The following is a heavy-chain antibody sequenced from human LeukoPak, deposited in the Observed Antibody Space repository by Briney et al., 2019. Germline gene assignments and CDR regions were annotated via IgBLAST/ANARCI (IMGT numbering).Heavy chain of an antibody. CDR3: ARGGGQQLVLGY. J-gene: IGHJ4*02. Sequence: GASVKVSCKASGGTFSSYAISWVRQAPGQRLEWMGWINAGNGNTKYSQKFQGRVTITRDTSASTAYMELSSLRSEDTAVYYCARGGGQQLVLGYWGQGTLVTVSS. CDR1: GGTFSSYA. D-gene: IGHD6-13*01. CDR2: INAGNGNT. V-gene: IGHV1-3*01.